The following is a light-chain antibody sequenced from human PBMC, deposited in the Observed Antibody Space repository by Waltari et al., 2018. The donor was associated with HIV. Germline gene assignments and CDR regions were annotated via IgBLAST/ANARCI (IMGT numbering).Light chain of an antibody. V-gene: IGKV1-39*01. CDR3: QQTYTSLA. Sequence: DIQMTQSPSSLSASVRDSVTIPSRASQSISNYLNWYQQKPGKAPKLLIYAASSLQSGVPSRFSGSGSETDFTLTISSLQSEDFATYYCQQTYTSLAFGPGTKVDIK. J-gene: IGKJ3*01. CDR1: QSISNY. CDR2: AAS.